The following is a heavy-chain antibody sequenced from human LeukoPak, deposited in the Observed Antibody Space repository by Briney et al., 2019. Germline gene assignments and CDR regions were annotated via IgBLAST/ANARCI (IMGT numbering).Heavy chain of an antibody. V-gene: IGHV3-21*01. J-gene: IGHJ3*02. Sequence: GGSLRLSCAASGFTFSSYSMNWVRQAPGKGLEWVSSISSSSSYIYYADSVKGRFTISRDNAKNSLYLQMNSLRAEDTAVYYCARDWRSWNSASDRGNAFDIWGQGTMVTVSS. CDR1: GFTFSSYS. D-gene: IGHD3-10*01. CDR2: ISSSSSYI. CDR3: ARDWRSWNSASDRGNAFDI.